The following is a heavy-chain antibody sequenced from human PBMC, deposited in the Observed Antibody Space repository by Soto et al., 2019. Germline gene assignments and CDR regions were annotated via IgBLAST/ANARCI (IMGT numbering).Heavy chain of an antibody. CDR3: ARGASSYRDLSGCGYFDY. CDR2: INPSFATA. CDR1: GDTFTNLP. Sequence: QVHLVQSGAEVKKPGSSVKVSCKASGDTFTNLPISWVRQAPGQGLEWMGGINPSFATANYGQNCQGRVTITEDESTTTSYMERSSLRSDDTAVYCCARGASSYRDLSGCGYFDYGGQGTLVTVCS. J-gene: IGHJ4*02. D-gene: IGHD2-21*01. V-gene: IGHV1-69*12.